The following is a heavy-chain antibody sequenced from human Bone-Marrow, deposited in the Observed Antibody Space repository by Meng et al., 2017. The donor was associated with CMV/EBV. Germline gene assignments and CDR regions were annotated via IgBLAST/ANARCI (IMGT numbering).Heavy chain of an antibody. V-gene: IGHV4-59*01. D-gene: IGHD2-21*01. CDR1: GDFITSNY. CDR2: IYYTGST. Sequence: SETLSLTCTVSGDFITSNYWTWIRQPPGKGLEWIGYIYYTGSTHYNPSLKSRITISLDMSKNQFSLNLSSVTAADTAVYYCATYSGGAFDIWGQRTKVTVSS. CDR3: ATYSGGAFDI. J-gene: IGHJ3*02.